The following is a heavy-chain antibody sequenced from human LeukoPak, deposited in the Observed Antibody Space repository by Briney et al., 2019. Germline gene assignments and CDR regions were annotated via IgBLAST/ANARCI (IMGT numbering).Heavy chain of an antibody. Sequence: PEGSLRLSCAASGFTFSSYAMHWVRQAPGKGLEWVAVISYDGSNKYYADSVKGRFTISRDNSKNTLYLQMNSLRAEDTAVYYCARDGSSGYYYLGWYFDLWGRGTLVAVSS. J-gene: IGHJ2*01. D-gene: IGHD3-22*01. V-gene: IGHV3-30-3*01. CDR1: GFTFSSYA. CDR3: ARDGSSGYYYLGWYFDL. CDR2: ISYDGSNK.